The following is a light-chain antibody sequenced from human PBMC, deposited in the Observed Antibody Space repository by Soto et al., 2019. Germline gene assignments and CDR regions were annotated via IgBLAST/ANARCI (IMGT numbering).Light chain of an antibody. J-gene: IGKJ5*01. CDR1: QSLLHITGETF. CDR2: EVS. V-gene: IGKV2D-29*02. CDR3: MQSTQLPHT. Sequence: DVVMTQTPLSLSVAPGQPASISCKSSQSLLHITGETFLFWYLQKPGQSPQLLIYEVSTRVSGVPDRFSGIGSGTDFTLEISRVETDDVGIYYCMQSTQLPHTFGQGTRLGIE.